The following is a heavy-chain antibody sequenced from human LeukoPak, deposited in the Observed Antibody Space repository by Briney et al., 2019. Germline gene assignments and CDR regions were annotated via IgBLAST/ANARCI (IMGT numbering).Heavy chain of an antibody. D-gene: IGHD2-2*01. Sequence: PGGSLRLSCVASGFTFSDYSMSWVRQAPGQGLQWLSYITGDSTTIYCADSVKGRFTISRDNAKNSLYLQMDSLRDEDTAVYYCAREYLFRWGQGTLVTVSS. V-gene: IGHV3-48*02. J-gene: IGHJ4*02. CDR2: ITGDSTTI. CDR3: AREYLFR. CDR1: GFTFSDYS.